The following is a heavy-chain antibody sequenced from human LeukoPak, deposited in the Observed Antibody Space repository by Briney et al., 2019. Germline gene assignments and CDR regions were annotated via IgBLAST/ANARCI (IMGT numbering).Heavy chain of an antibody. V-gene: IGHV3-53*04. J-gene: IGHJ3*02. D-gene: IGHD2-21*02. CDR2: IYSGGST. Sequence: GGSLRLSCAASGFTVSSNYMNWVRQAPGKGLEWVSVIYSGGSTYYADSVKGRFTISRHNSKNTLYLQMNSLRIEDTAVYYCARDVAYYGGDCGAFDIWGQGTMVTVSS. CDR1: GFTVSSNY. CDR3: ARDVAYYGGDCGAFDI.